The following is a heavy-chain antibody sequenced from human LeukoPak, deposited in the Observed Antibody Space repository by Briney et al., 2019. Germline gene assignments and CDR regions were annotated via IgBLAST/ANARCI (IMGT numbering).Heavy chain of an antibody. CDR2: IRYDGSNK. CDR3: AKDLGSYEGYYFDY. Sequence: GGSLRLSCAASGFTFSSYGMHWVRQAPGKGLEWVAFIRYDGSNKYYADSVKGRFTISRDNSKNTLYLQMNSLRAEDTAVYYCAKDLGSYEGYYFDYWGQGTLVTVSS. D-gene: IGHD1-26*01. V-gene: IGHV3-30*02. J-gene: IGHJ4*02. CDR1: GFTFSSYG.